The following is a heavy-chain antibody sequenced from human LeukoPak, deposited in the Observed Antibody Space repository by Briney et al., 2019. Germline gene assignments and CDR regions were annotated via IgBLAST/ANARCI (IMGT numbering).Heavy chain of an antibody. CDR3: ARGAAYSYAGYGMDV. J-gene: IGHJ6*02. D-gene: IGHD5-18*01. CDR1: GYTFTSYG. Sequence: GASVKVSCKASGYTFTSYGISWVRQAPGQGLEWMGWISAYNGNTNYAQKLQGRVTMTTDTSTSTAYMELRSLRSDDTAVHYCARGAAYSYAGYGMDVWGQGTTVTVSS. CDR2: ISAYNGNT. V-gene: IGHV1-18*01.